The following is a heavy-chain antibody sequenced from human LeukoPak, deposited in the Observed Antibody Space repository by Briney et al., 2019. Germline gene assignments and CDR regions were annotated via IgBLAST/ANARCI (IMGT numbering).Heavy chain of an antibody. CDR2: IYYSGST. Sequence: PSETLSLTCTVSGGSISSSSYYWGWIRQPPGKGLEWIGSIYYSGSTYYNPSLKSRVTISVDTSKNQFSLKLSSVTAADTAVYYCAREAMGKYYFDYWGQGTLVTVSS. CDR3: AREAMGKYYFDY. D-gene: IGHD5-18*01. J-gene: IGHJ4*02. CDR1: GGSISSSSYY. V-gene: IGHV4-39*07.